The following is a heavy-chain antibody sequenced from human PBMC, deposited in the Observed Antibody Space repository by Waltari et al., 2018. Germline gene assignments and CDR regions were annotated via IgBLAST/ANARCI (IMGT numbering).Heavy chain of an antibody. CDR3: TTLARGESGDY. D-gene: IGHD3-10*01. CDR2: INPDGSQK. Sequence: EVQLVESGGGLVQPGGSLRLACAPYGFTFNTYWMKWIRQAPGKGLEWVANINPDGSQKFYVDSVKGRFTVSRDNAQNSLYLQMNNLRAEDTAVYYCTTLARGESGDYWGQGTLVTVSS. V-gene: IGHV3-7*01. J-gene: IGHJ4*02. CDR1: GFTFNTYW.